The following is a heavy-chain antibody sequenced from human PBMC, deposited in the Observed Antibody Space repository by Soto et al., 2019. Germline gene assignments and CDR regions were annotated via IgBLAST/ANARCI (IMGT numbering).Heavy chain of an antibody. D-gene: IGHD3-3*01. V-gene: IGHV1-18*01. Sequence: ASVKVSCKASGYTFRNYGITWVRQAPGQGLEWMAWISPYNGNTNYAQDLQGRVTMTTDTSTSTAYMELRSLTPEDTAMYYCARDLVSGSDFWRAYNGGYFDYWGQGTLVTVSS. CDR1: GYTFRNYG. J-gene: IGHJ4*02. CDR2: ISPYNGNT. CDR3: ARDLVSGSDFWRAYNGGYFDY.